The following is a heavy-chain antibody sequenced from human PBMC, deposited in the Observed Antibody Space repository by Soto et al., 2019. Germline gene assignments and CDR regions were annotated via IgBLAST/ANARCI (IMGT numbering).Heavy chain of an antibody. Sequence: GGSLRLSCAASGFTFSNAWINWVRQAPGKGLEWVSSISSSSSYIYYADSVKGRFTISRDNAKNSLYLQVNSLRAEDTAVYYCAREGIAAALDYWGQGTLVTVS. V-gene: IGHV3-21*01. CDR3: AREGIAAALDY. CDR2: ISSSSSYI. CDR1: GFTFSNAW. D-gene: IGHD6-13*01. J-gene: IGHJ4*02.